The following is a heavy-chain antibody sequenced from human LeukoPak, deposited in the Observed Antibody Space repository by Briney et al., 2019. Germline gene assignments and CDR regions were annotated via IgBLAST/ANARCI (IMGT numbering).Heavy chain of an antibody. D-gene: IGHD3-22*01. J-gene: IGHJ4*02. CDR1: GGSFSGYY. CDR2: INHSGST. CDR3: ARRLYYYDSTFDY. Sequence: SETLSLTCAVYGGSFSGYYWSWIRQPPGKGLEWIGEINHSGSTYYNPSLKSRVTISVDTSKNQFSLKLTSVTAADTAVYYCARRLYYYDSTFDYWGQGTLVTVSS. V-gene: IGHV4-34*01.